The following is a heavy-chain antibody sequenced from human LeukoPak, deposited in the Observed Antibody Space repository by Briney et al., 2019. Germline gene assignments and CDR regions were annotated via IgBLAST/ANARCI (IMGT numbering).Heavy chain of an antibody. CDR2: IYHSGST. Sequence: PSETLSLTCAVYGGSFSGYYWSWIRQPPEMGLECIGQIYHSGSTKYNGSLKSRVTISVDTSKNQFSLKLSSVTAADTAVYYCARSTKDTANWGLYDYWGQGSLVTVSS. J-gene: IGHJ4*02. CDR3: ARSTKDTANWGLYDY. V-gene: IGHV4-34*01. D-gene: IGHD5-18*01. CDR1: GGSFSGYY.